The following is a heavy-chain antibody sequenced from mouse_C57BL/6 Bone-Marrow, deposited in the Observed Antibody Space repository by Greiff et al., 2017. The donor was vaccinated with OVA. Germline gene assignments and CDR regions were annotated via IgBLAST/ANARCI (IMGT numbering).Heavy chain of an antibody. D-gene: IGHD1-1*01. CDR1: GYTFTSYW. CDR3: ARSITTVVATDYAMDY. J-gene: IGHJ4*01. V-gene: IGHV1-64*01. CDR2: IHPNSGST. Sequence: VQLQQSGAELVKPGASVKLSCKASGYTFTSYWMHWVKQRPGQGLEWIGMIHPNSGSTNYNEKFKSKATLTVDKSSSTAYMQLSSLTSEDSAVYYCARSITTVVATDYAMDYWGQGTSVTVSS.